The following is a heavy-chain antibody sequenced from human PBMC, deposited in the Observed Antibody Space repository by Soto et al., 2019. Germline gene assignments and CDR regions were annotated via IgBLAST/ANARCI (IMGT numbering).Heavy chain of an antibody. J-gene: IGHJ5*02. CDR2: IIPIFGTA. CDR1: GGTFSSYA. V-gene: IGHV1-69*13. D-gene: IGHD1-26*01. CDR3: ARDAVRVGATRWFDP. Sequence: GAAVKVSCKASGGTFSSYAISWVRQAPGQGLEWMGGIIPIFGTANYAQKFQGRVTITADESTSTAYMELSSLRSEDTAVYYCARDAVRVGATRWFDPWGQGTLVTVS.